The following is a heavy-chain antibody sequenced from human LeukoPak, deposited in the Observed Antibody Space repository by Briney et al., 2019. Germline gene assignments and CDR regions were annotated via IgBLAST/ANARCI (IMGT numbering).Heavy chain of an antibody. V-gene: IGHV4-4*07. CDR1: GGSVSSYY. D-gene: IGHD3-10*01. J-gene: IGHJ5*02. CDR2: IYTSGST. CDR3: ASMVRGVKVDWFDP. Sequence: SETLSLTCTVSGGSVSSYYWNWIRQPAGKGLEWIGRIYTSGSTNYNPSLKSRVTISVDTSKNQFSLKLSSVTAADTAVYYCASMVRGVKVDWFDPWGQGTLVTVSS.